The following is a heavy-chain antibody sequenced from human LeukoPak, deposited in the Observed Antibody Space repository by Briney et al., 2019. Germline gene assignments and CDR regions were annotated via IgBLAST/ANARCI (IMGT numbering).Heavy chain of an antibody. D-gene: IGHD3-10*01. V-gene: IGHV4-31*03. CDR3: ARGKGSGSYYTPSDY. J-gene: IGHJ4*02. Sequence: SETLSLTCTVSGGSISSGGYYWSWIRQHPGKGLEWIGYIYYSGSTYYNPSLKSRVTISVDTSKNQFSLKLSSVTAADTAVYYCARGKGSGSYYTPSDYWGQGTLVTVSS. CDR2: IYYSGST. CDR1: GGSISSGGYY.